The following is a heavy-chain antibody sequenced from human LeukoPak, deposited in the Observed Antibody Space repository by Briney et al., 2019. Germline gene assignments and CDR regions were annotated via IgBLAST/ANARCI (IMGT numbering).Heavy chain of an antibody. CDR3: ACYGIAPPY. CDR2: INNDGSST. J-gene: IGHJ4*02. V-gene: IGHV3-74*01. CDR1: GFTFSSYW. Sequence: QPGGSLRLSCAASGFTFSSYWMHWVRQAPGKGLVWVSHINNDGSSTSYADSVKGRFTISRDNAKNTLYLQMNSFRSEDTAVYYCACYGIAPPYWGQGTLVTVSS. D-gene: IGHD2-15*01.